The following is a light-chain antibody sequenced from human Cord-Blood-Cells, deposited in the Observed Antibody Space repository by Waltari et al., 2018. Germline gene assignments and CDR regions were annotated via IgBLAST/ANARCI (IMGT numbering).Light chain of an antibody. V-gene: IGKV1D-43*01. CDR2: YAS. CDR3: QQYYSTPIT. Sequence: AIRMTQYPSSLSASVGDRVTITCWASQGISSYLAWYQQKPSEAPKLFIYYASILQSGVPSRFSGSGSGTDYALTISSLQPEDFATDYCQQYYSTPITFGQGTRLEIK. J-gene: IGKJ5*01. CDR1: QGISSY.